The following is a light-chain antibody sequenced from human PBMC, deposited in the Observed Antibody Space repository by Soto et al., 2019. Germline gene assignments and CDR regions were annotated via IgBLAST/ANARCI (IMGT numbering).Light chain of an antibody. Sequence: EIVLTQSPDPLSLSPVEIATLSCRASQSVSSYLAWYQQKPGQAPRLLIYGASNRATGIPARFSGSGSGTDFTLTISSLEPEDFAVYYCQQRSNWPITFGQGTRLEIK. CDR1: QSVSSY. CDR2: GAS. V-gene: IGKV3-11*01. J-gene: IGKJ5*01. CDR3: QQRSNWPIT.